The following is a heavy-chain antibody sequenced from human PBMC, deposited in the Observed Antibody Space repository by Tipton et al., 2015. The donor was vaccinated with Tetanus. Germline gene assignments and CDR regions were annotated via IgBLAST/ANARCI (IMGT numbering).Heavy chain of an antibody. CDR2: IDPNSGGT. Sequence: QLAQSGAEMKKPGASVKVSCKASGYTFTGYYIYWVRQAPGQGLEWMGWIDPNSGGTVYAQKFQGRVTMTRDTSISTAYMELRSLRSDDTAVYYCARDRGDYIYYGMDVWGPGTTVTVS. V-gene: IGHV1-2*02. J-gene: IGHJ6*02. CDR1: GYTFTGYY. D-gene: IGHD3-22*01. CDR3: ARDRGDYIYYGMDV.